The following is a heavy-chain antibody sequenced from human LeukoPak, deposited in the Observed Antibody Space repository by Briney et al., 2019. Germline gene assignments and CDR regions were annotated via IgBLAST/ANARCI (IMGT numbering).Heavy chain of an antibody. D-gene: IGHD3-3*01. CDR2: ISSSGNII. CDR1: GFTFSDYY. V-gene: IGHV3-11*04. Sequence: GGSLRLSCAASGFTFSDYYMSWIRQAPGKGLEWVSYISSSGNIIYYADSVKGRFTISRGNAKNSLYLQMNSLRADDTAAYYCARCGRITILGVAGRTGFDPWGQGILVTVSS. J-gene: IGHJ5*02. CDR3: ARCGRITILGVAGRTGFDP.